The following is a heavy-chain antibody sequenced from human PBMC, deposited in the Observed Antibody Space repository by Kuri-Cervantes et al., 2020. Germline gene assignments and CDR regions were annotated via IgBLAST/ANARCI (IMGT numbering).Heavy chain of an antibody. Sequence: GESLKISCAASGFTFNNYWMMWVRQAPGKGLEWVSAISGSGGSTYYADSVKGRFTISRDNSKNTLYLQMNSLRAEDTAVYYCAKVGSSGWTEYFQHWGQGTLVTVSS. CDR2: ISGSGGST. V-gene: IGHV3-23*01. CDR1: GFTFNNYW. D-gene: IGHD6-19*01. J-gene: IGHJ1*01. CDR3: AKVGSSGWTEYFQH.